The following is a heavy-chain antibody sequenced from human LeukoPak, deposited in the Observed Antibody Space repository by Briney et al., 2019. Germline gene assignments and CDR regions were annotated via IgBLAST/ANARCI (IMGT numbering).Heavy chain of an antibody. D-gene: IGHD6-6*01. J-gene: IGHJ4*02. Sequence: GGSLRLXRAASGFTFDDYAMHWVRQAPGKGLEWVSLISGDGGSTYYADSVKGRFTISRDNSKNSLYLQMNSLRTEDTALYYCAKDIGGGSSSILWGQGTLVTVSS. CDR3: AKDIGGGSSSIL. V-gene: IGHV3-43*02. CDR1: GFTFDDYA. CDR2: ISGDGGST.